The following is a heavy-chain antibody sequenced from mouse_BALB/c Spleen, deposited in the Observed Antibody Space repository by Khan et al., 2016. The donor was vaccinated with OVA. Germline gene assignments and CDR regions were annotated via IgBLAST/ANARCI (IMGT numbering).Heavy chain of an antibody. CDR2: INTYTGEP. D-gene: IGHD2-1*01. J-gene: IGHJ3*01. Sequence: QIQLVQSGPELKKPGETVKISCKASGYTFTNYGMNWVKQAPGKGLKWMGWINTYTGEPTYADDFKGRFAFSLETSASTAYLQINNLKNEYTATYFCASSNGNYWFAYWGQGTLVTVSA. CDR3: ASSNGNYWFAY. CDR1: GYTFTNYG. V-gene: IGHV9-3-1*01.